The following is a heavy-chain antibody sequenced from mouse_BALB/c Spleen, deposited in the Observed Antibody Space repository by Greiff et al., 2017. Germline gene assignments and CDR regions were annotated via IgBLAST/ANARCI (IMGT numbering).Heavy chain of an antibody. D-gene: IGHD1-1*01. CDR2: IDPANGNT. J-gene: IGHJ3*01. V-gene: IGHV14-3*02. Sequence: EVKLQESGAELVKPGASVKLSCTASGFNIKDTYMHWVKQRPEQGLAWIGRIDPANGNTKYDPKFQGKATITADTSSNTAYLQLSSLTSEDTAVYYCARMDYYGSSYGAYWGQGTLVTVSA. CDR3: ARMDYYGSSYGAY. CDR1: GFNIKDTY.